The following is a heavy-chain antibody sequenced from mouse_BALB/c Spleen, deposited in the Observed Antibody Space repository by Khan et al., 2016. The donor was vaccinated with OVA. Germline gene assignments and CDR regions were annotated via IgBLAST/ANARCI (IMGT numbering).Heavy chain of an antibody. J-gene: IGHJ1*01. Sequence: QIQLVQSGPELKKPGETVKISCKASGYTFTNYGMTWVKQAPGKGLKWMGWINTFTGEPTYADDFKGRFAFSLETSATTASLQINTLKNEDTATYFCARVGNCWYFDVWGAGTTVTVSA. CDR1: GYTFTNYG. V-gene: IGHV9-3-1*01. CDR3: ARVGNCWYFDV. CDR2: INTFTGEP. D-gene: IGHD2-1*01.